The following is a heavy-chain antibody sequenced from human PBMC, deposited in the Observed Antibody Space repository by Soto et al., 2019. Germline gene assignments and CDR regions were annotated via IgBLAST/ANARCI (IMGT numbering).Heavy chain of an antibody. CDR1: GFTFSSYA. J-gene: IGHJ4*02. CDR3: LKERDRRSRACLAS. D-gene: IGHD2-21*01. Sequence: GESLRLSCAASGFTFSSYAMHWVRQAPGKGLEWVAVISHDGTVKYYADSVKGRFTISRDNFQNTLDLQMDSLRAEDTAVYYCLKERDRRSRACLASWGQRSLVSGSS. V-gene: IGHV3-30*18. CDR2: ISHDGTVK.